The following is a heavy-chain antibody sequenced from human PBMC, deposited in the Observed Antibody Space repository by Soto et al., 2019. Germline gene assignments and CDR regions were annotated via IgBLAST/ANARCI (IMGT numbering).Heavy chain of an antibody. V-gene: IGHV4-61*01. Sequence: SETLSLTCTVSGGSVSSGSYYWSWIRQPPGKGLEWIGYIYYSGSTNYNPSLKSRVTISVDTSKNQFSLKLSSVTAADTAVYYCARGEVRGYSGYDSAIDYWGQGTLVTV. CDR1: GGSVSSGSYY. J-gene: IGHJ4*02. CDR3: ARGEVRGYSGYDSAIDY. CDR2: IYYSGST. D-gene: IGHD5-12*01.